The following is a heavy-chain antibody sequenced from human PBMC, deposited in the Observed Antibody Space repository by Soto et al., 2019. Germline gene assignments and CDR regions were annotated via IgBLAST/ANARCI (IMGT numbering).Heavy chain of an antibody. J-gene: IGHJ4*02. CDR2: IFPLTDIP. CDR3: ARGPLVVLNYFPS. V-gene: IGHV1-69*02. Sequence: QVQLVQSGPEVKKPGSSVKVSCKASGGTFRNYPINWVRQAPGQGLEWMGSIFPLTDIPDYAQNFQARLTMSADRSTSTAYMELNSLTSDDTAMYFCARGPLVVLNYFPSWGQGTLVTVSS. CDR1: GGTFRNYP.